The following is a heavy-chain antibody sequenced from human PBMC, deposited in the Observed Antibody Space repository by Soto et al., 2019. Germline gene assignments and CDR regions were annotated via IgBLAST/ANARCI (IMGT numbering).Heavy chain of an antibody. J-gene: IGHJ4*02. CDR3: AHIVLPAYYGSGSLTYYFDY. Sequence: QITLKESGPTLVKPTQTLTLTCTFSGFSLSTSGVGVGWIRQPPGKALEWLALIYWDDDKRYSPSLKSRLTITKDTSKNQVVLTMTNMDPVDTATYYCAHIVLPAYYGSGSLTYYFDYWGQGTLVTVSS. CDR1: GFSLSTSGVG. CDR2: IYWDDDK. D-gene: IGHD3-10*01. V-gene: IGHV2-5*02.